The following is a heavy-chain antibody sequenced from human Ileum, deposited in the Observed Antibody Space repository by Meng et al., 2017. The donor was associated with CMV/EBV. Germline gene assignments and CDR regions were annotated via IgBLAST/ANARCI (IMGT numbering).Heavy chain of an antibody. J-gene: IGHJ4*02. CDR3: ARYRFAEGIEY. V-gene: IGHV3-23*01. CDR2: VDGSDYET. D-gene: IGHD5-18*01. CDR1: GLTSSRYV. Sequence: VVCGLTSSRYVMVWFRQARGMWVEWVSSVDGSDYETHYADSVKGRFTISREDSKNTLYLQMNSLRAEDTAVYYCARYRFAEGIEYWGQGTLVTVSS.